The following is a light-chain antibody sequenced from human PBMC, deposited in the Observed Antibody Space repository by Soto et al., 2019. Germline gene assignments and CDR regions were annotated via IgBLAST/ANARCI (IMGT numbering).Light chain of an antibody. J-gene: IGKJ3*01. CDR3: HQYGSTPFT. V-gene: IGKV3-20*01. CDR1: QSVSTNY. CDR2: GAS. Sequence: EIVLTQSPGTLSLSPGDRATLSCRASQSVSTNYLAWYRQKLGQAPRLLIYGASSRATGIPDRFSGNGSGTDFTLTISRLEPEDFAVYYCHQYGSTPFTFGPGTKVDIK.